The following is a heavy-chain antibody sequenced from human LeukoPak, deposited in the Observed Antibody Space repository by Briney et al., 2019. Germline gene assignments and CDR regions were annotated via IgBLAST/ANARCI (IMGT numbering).Heavy chain of an antibody. J-gene: IGHJ6*02. D-gene: IGHD3-9*01. CDR2: IYSGGST. Sequence: GGSLRLSCAASGFTVSSNYMSWVRQAPGKGLEWVSVIYSGGSTYYADSVKGRFTISRDNSKNTLYLQMNSLRAEDTAVYYCARDVSPYYDILTGRRSYYYYGMDVWGQGTTVTVSS. V-gene: IGHV3-66*01. CDR1: GFTVSSNY. CDR3: ARDVSPYYDILTGRRSYYYYGMDV.